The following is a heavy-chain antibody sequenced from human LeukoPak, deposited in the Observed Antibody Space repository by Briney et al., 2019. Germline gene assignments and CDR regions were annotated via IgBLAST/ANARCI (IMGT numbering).Heavy chain of an antibody. Sequence: GGSLRLSCAASGFTFSSSTMHWVRQAPDKGLKWVTVISYDGSDKYYADSVRGRFTISRDNSKNTLYLQMNSLRAEDTALYYCATRYASGPIADYWGQGTLVTVSS. CDR1: GFTFSSST. V-gene: IGHV3-30-3*01. D-gene: IGHD3-10*01. J-gene: IGHJ4*02. CDR3: ATRYASGPIADY. CDR2: ISYDGSDK.